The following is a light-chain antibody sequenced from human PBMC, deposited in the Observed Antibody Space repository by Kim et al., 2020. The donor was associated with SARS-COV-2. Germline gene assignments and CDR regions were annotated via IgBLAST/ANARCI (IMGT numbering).Light chain of an antibody. CDR1: KLGDKY. J-gene: IGLJ1*01. CDR3: QAWDSSILYV. V-gene: IGLV3-1*01. CDR2: QDN. Sequence: SYELTQPPSVSVSPGQTASITCSGDKLGDKYACWYQQKPGQSPVLVIYQDNKRPSGIPERFSGSNSGNTATLTIGGTQAMDEADYYCQAWDSSILYVFGT.